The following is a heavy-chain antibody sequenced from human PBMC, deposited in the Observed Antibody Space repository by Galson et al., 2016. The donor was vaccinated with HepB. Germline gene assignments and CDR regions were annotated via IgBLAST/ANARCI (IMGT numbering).Heavy chain of an antibody. Sequence: SLRLSCAASGFTFDDYAMHWVRQTPGKGLEWVSGISWNSGIIGYADSVKGRFTISRDNAKNSLYLQMNSLRTEDTALYYCAKANGDYGEINWFDPWGQGTLVTVSS. D-gene: IGHD4-17*01. CDR3: AKANGDYGEINWFDP. V-gene: IGHV3-9*01. J-gene: IGHJ5*02. CDR2: ISWNSGII. CDR1: GFTFDDYA.